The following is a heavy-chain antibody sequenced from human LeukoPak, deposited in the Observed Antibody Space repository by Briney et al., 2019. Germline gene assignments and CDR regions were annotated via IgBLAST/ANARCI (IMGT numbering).Heavy chain of an antibody. V-gene: IGHV1-46*01. CDR1: GYTFTSYY. Sequence: ASVKVSCKASGYTFTSYYMHWVRQAPGQGLEWMGMINPSGGSTSYAQKFQGRVTMTRDTSTSTVYMELSSLRSDDTAVYYCARGGPSSGYSSPLYFFDYWGQGTLVTVSS. D-gene: IGHD3-22*01. CDR3: ARGGPSSGYSSPLYFFDY. CDR2: INPSGGST. J-gene: IGHJ4*02.